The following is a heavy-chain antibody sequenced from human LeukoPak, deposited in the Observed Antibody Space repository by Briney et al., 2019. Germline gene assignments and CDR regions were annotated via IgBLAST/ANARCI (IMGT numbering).Heavy chain of an antibody. Sequence: PGGSLRLSCAASGFTFSSYDMNCVRQAPGKGLEGVSYISSSCSTIHYADSVKGGFTISRDNAKKSLYLQMNSLRAEDRAVYYCARDDFWGQGTLVTVSS. CDR1: GFTFSSYD. J-gene: IGHJ4*02. V-gene: IGHV3-48*03. CDR3: ARDDF. CDR2: ISSSCSTI.